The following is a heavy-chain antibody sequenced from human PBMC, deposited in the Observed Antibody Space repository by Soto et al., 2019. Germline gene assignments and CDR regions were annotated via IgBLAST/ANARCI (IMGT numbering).Heavy chain of an antibody. CDR1: GGTFTSYT. CDR3: ARTEVGVAVDY. D-gene: IGHD6-19*01. CDR2: LIPMFDIA. Sequence: ASVKVSCKASGGTFTSYTVYWVRQAPGQGLEWVGGLIPMFDIANYAEGFRGRVMITADEATNTASMELSSLTSADTAVYYCARTEVGVAVDYWGQGTLVTVSS. J-gene: IGHJ4*02. V-gene: IGHV1-69*13.